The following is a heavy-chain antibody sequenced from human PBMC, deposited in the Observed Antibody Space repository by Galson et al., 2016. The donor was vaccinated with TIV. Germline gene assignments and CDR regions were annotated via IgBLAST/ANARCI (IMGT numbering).Heavy chain of an antibody. Sequence: SVKVSCKASGSIFSSYTIFWARQAPGQGLEWMGGILPIFGAATYAQKFQGRVTITADESTNTAYMELSSLKSDDTAMYYCARPSSSCRGCSYYYYMDVWGKGTTVTVSS. J-gene: IGHJ6*03. D-gene: IGHD6-19*01. CDR1: GSIFSSYT. CDR3: ARPSSSCRGCSYYYYMDV. CDR2: ILPIFGAA. V-gene: IGHV1-69*13.